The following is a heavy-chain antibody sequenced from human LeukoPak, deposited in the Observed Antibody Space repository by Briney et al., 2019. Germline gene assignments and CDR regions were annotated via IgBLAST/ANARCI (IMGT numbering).Heavy chain of an antibody. CDR2: ISGSGGST. CDR3: ANSQYYYGSGSPDAFDI. D-gene: IGHD3-10*01. V-gene: IGHV3-23*01. Sequence: GGSLRLSCAASGFTFSSYNMNWVRQAPGKGLEWVSAISGSGGSTYYADSVKGRFTISRDNSKNTLYLQMNSLRAEVTAVYYCANSQYYYGSGSPDAFDIWGQGTMVTVSS. CDR1: GFTFSSYN. J-gene: IGHJ3*02.